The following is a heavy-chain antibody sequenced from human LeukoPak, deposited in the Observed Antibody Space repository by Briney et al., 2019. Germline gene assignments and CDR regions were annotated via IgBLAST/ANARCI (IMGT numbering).Heavy chain of an antibody. V-gene: IGHV1-46*01. Sequence: ASVKASCKASGYTFTSYYMHWVRQAPGQGLGWMGIINPSGGSTSYAQKFQGRVTMTRDTSTSTVYMELSSLRSEDTAVYYCARAVTEAGHRWYLNSDSGRNWFDPWGQGTLVTVSS. D-gene: IGHD6-13*01. J-gene: IGHJ5*02. CDR1: GYTFTSYY. CDR2: INPSGGST. CDR3: ARAVTEAGHRWYLNSDSGRNWFDP.